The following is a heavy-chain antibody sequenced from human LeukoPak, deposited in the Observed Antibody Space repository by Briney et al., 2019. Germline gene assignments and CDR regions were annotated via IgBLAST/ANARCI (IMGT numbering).Heavy chain of an antibody. V-gene: IGHV3-73*01. J-gene: IGHJ5*02. CDR1: GFTFTDST. D-gene: IGHD6-6*01. CDR3: SLRIATRHAGFDP. CDR2: IRSKANSCAT. Sequence: PGGSLRLSCVASGFTFTDSTVHWVRQASGKGLEWLGFIRSKANSCATGYSASVKGRFTVSRDDSKKTAYLQMNSLRPEDTAVYYCSLRIATRHAGFDPWGQGTLVTVSS.